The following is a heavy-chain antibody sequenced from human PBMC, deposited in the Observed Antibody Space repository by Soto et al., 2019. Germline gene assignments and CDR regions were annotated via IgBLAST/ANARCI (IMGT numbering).Heavy chain of an antibody. CDR1: GFTFSSYA. J-gene: IGHJ6*02. D-gene: IGHD3-9*01. CDR2: IGGSGGNT. V-gene: IGHV3-23*01. Sequence: EVRLLESGEGLVQPGGSLKLSCAASGFTFSSYAMSWVRQAPGKGLEWVSSIGGSGGNTYYADSVKGRFTISRDNSKNTLFLQMNRLRAEGTAEYYCARVVRYFDPPYGMDVWGHGTTVTVSS. CDR3: ARVVRYFDPPYGMDV.